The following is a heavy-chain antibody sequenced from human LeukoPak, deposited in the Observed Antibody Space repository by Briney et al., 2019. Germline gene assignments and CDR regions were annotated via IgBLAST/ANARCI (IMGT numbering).Heavy chain of an antibody. Sequence: GGSLRLSCAASGFTFSSYSMNWVRQAPGKGLEWVSYISSISGSINYADSVKGRFTISGDNARNSLFLQMNSLRAEDTAVYYCARDHNYAFDYWGQGTLVTVSS. V-gene: IGHV3-48*01. CDR3: ARDHNYAFDY. CDR2: ISSISGSI. CDR1: GFTFSSYS. D-gene: IGHD5-18*01. J-gene: IGHJ4*02.